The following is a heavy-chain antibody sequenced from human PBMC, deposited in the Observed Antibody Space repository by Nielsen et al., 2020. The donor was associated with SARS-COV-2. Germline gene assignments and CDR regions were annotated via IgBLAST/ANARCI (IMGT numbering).Heavy chain of an antibody. CDR2: ITGSGSNT. V-gene: IGHV3-23*01. D-gene: IGHD6-19*01. CDR3: AKRRWEAVGGEMDS. J-gene: IGHJ4*02. CDR1: GFDFYASA. Sequence: GESLKISCAASGFDFYASAMSWVRQAPGKGLEWVAVITGSGSNTYYTDPMKGRFTISRDNSKNTLYLQMNSLRAEDTAFYYCAKRRWEAVGGEMDSWGQGTLVTVSS.